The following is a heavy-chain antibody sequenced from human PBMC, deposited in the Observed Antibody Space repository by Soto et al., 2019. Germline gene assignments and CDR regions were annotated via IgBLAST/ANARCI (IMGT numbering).Heavy chain of an antibody. Sequence: QVQLVKSGAEVKKPGASVKVSCKASGYTFNTYGISWVRQAPGQGLEWMGWISAYNGNTDYAQKFQGRVSMTTDTSTTTAYMEVRSLRSDDTAVYYCARTTYGSFDYWGQGTLVTVSS. V-gene: IGHV1-18*01. J-gene: IGHJ4*02. CDR3: ARTTYGSFDY. D-gene: IGHD4-17*01. CDR2: ISAYNGNT. CDR1: GYTFNTYG.